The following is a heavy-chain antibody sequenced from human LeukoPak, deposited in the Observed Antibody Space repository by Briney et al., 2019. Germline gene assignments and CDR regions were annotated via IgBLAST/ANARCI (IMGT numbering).Heavy chain of an antibody. Sequence: ASVKVSCKASGYTFTGYYMHWVRQAAGQGLEWMGWINPISGGTNYAQKFHGRVTMTRDPSISTVYMELSRLRSDDTAVYYCARDVGEYCSSINCHASDYWGQGTLVTVPS. CDR1: GYTFTGYY. CDR3: ARDVGEYCSSINCHASDY. V-gene: IGHV1-2*02. J-gene: IGHJ4*02. CDR2: INPISGGT. D-gene: IGHD2-2*01.